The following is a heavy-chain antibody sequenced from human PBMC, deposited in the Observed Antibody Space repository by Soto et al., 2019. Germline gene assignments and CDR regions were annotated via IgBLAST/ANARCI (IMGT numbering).Heavy chain of an antibody. V-gene: IGHV3-64*01. CDR1: GFTFSSYA. CDR2: ISSNGGST. CDR3: ARESSGWDAFDI. Sequence: EVQLVESGGGLVQPGGSLRLSCAASGFTFSSYAMHWVRQDPGKGLEYVSAISSNGGSTYYANSVKGRFTISRDNSKNTLYLQMGSLRAEDMAVYYCARESSGWDAFDIWGQGTMVAVSS. D-gene: IGHD6-19*01. J-gene: IGHJ3*02.